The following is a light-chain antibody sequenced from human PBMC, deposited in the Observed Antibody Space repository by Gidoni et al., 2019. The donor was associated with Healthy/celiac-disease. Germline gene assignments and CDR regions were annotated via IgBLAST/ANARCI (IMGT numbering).Light chain of an antibody. J-gene: IGKJ3*01. V-gene: IGKV1-39*01. CDR3: QQSYSTPFT. CDR1: QSISSY. Sequence: DIQITQSPSALSASVGDRVTITCRARQSISSYLNWYQQKPGTAPTLLIYAASSLQSGVPSSVSGSGAGTDFTLTISSMQPEDFATYYCQQSYSTPFTFGPGTKVDIK. CDR2: AAS.